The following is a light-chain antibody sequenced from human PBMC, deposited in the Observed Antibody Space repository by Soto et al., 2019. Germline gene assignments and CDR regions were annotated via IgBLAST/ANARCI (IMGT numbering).Light chain of an antibody. J-gene: IGKJ2*01. CDR2: AAS. CDR3: HQRYCTLDT. V-gene: IGKV1-39*01. Sequence: IPMTQSPSSLSASVGDRVIITCRSDHSINNYLNWYQQRPGKVPKLLIYAASTLQSGVPSRFSGSGSERVSTLIINSLQTVDFATYYFHQRYCTLDTFGRGTRVEI. CDR1: HSINNY.